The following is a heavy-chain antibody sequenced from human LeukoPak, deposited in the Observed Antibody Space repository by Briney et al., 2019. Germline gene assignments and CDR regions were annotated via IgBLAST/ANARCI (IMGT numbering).Heavy chain of an antibody. CDR1: GFTFSSYA. Sequence: GSLRLSCAASGFTFSSYAMSWVRQAPGKGLEWIGSIYYSGSTYYNPSLKSRVTISVDTSKNQFSLKLSSVTAADTAVYYCARDLLDYMDVWGKGTTVTISS. CDR3: ARDLLDYMDV. J-gene: IGHJ6*03. D-gene: IGHD2-8*02. CDR2: IYYSGST. V-gene: IGHV4-38-2*02.